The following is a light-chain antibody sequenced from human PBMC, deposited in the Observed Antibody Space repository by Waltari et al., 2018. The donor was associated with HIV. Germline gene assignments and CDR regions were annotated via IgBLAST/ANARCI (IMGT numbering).Light chain of an antibody. CDR2: WAS. V-gene: IGKV4-1*01. CDR1: QSVFYSSNNKDY. CDR3: HQYFNTPLT. J-gene: IGKJ4*01. Sequence: IVMTQSPDSLSVSLGGRATINCTSSQSVFYSSNNKDYLAWYQVRPGQPPNLLIYWASTRESGVPDRFSGSGSGTNFTLIITSLQAEDVATYYCHQYFNTPLTFGGGTTVEI.